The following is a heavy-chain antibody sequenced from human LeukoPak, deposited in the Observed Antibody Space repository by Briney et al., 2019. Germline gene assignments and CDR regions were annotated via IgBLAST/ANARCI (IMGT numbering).Heavy chain of an antibody. CDR1: GFTFSSYG. CDR3: AKDQKANWGCFDY. D-gene: IGHD7-27*01. Sequence: PGGSLRLSCAASGFTFSSYGMHWVRQAPGKGLEWVAFIRCDGSNKYYADSVKGRFTISRDNSKNTLYLQMNSLRAEDTAVYYCAKDQKANWGCFDYWGQGTLVTVSS. V-gene: IGHV3-30*02. CDR2: IRCDGSNK. J-gene: IGHJ4*02.